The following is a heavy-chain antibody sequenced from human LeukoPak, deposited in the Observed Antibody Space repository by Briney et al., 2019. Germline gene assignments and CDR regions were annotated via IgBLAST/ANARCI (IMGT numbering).Heavy chain of an antibody. Sequence: GGSLRLSCAASGFTFSSYAMSWVRQAPGKGLDWVSGIRGSGDSTYYADSVKGRFTISRDNSKNTLYLQRNSLRAEDTAVYYCARDRGNQRGYYYYYMDVWGKGTTVTVSS. CDR3: ARDRGNQRGYYYYYMDV. CDR1: GFTFSSYA. D-gene: IGHD1-14*01. CDR2: IRGSGDST. J-gene: IGHJ6*03. V-gene: IGHV3-23*01.